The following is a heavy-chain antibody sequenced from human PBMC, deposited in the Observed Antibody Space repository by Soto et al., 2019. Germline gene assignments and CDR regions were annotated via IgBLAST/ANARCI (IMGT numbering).Heavy chain of an antibody. V-gene: IGHV4-39*01. Sequence: HSETLSHTCAVSRGSISGSYYYLGCLLQCPAKVPEWIGRVFYTGFTSYNPSLESRVSVSVDTSKDQFSLKVSGVSAADTAVYYCATSQKGYNWNYFEHWGQGALVTVSS. CDR3: ATSQKGYNWNYFEH. J-gene: IGHJ4*02. CDR2: VFYTGFT. D-gene: IGHD1-20*01. CDR1: RGSISGSYYY.